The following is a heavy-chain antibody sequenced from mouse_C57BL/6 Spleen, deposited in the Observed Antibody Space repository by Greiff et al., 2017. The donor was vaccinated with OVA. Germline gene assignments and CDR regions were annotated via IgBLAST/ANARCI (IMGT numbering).Heavy chain of an antibody. V-gene: IGHV1-18*01. CDR1: GYTFTDYN. CDR3: ARRGAAWFAY. Sequence: VHVKQSGPELVKPGASVKIPCKASGYTFTDYNMDWVKQSHGKSLEWIGDINPNNGGTIYNQKFKGKATLTVDKSSSTAYMELRSLTSEDTAVYYCARRGAAWFAYWGQGTLVTVSA. J-gene: IGHJ3*01. CDR2: INPNNGGT.